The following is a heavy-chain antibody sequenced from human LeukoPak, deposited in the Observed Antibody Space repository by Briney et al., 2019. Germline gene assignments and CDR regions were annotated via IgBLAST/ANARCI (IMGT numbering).Heavy chain of an antibody. J-gene: IGHJ3*02. D-gene: IGHD2-2*01. V-gene: IGHV4-39*01. CDR3: ATVIVVVPAADHDAFDI. CDR1: GGSISSSSYY. CDR2: IYYSGST. Sequence: SETLSLTCTVSGGSISSSSYYWGWIRQPPGKGLEWIGSIYYSGSTYYNPSLKSRVTISVDTSKNQFSLKLSSVTAADTAVYYCATVIVVVPAADHDAFDIWGQGTMVTVSS.